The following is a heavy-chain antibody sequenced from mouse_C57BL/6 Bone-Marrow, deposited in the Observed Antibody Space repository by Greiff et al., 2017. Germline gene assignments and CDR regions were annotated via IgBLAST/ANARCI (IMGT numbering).Heavy chain of an antibody. CDR2: ISDGGSYT. V-gene: IGHV5-4*03. CDR1: GFTFSSYA. CDR3: ARYGWEDFDY. J-gene: IGHJ2*01. Sequence: EVKLVESGGGLVKPGGSLKLSCAASGFTFSSYAMSWVRQTPEQRLEWVATISDGGSYTYYPDNVKGRFTISRDNAKNNLYLQMSQLKSEDTAMYYCARYGWEDFDYWGQGTTLTVSS. D-gene: IGHD4-1*01.